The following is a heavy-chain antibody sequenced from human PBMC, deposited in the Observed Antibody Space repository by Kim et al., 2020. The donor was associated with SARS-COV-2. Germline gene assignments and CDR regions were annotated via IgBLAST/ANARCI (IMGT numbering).Heavy chain of an antibody. J-gene: IGHJ4*01. CDR1: GFTFSSYP. Sequence: GGSLRLSCAASGFTFSSYPMYWVRQAPGKGLEYVSSISSNGDTTYYANSVKGRFTISRDNSKNTLSLQMGSLRAEDMAVYYCARSVIAVVVKGPLDYWG. CDR2: ISSNGDTT. V-gene: IGHV3-64*01. D-gene: IGHD3-22*01. CDR3: ARSVIAVVVKGPLDY.